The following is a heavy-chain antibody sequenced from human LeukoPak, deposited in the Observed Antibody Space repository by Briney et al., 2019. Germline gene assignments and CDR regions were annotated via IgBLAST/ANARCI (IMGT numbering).Heavy chain of an antibody. CDR2: INHSGST. CDR1: GGSFSGYY. J-gene: IGHJ4*02. CDR3: ARGRVLSDY. D-gene: IGHD2/OR15-2a*01. V-gene: IGHV4-34*01. Sequence: SETLSLTCAVYGGSFSGYYWSWIRQPPGKGLERIGEINHSGSTNYNPSLKSRVTISVDTSKNQFSLKLSSVTAADTAVYYCARGRVLSDYWGQGTLVTVSS.